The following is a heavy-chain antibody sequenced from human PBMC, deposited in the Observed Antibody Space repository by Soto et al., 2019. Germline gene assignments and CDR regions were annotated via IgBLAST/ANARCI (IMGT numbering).Heavy chain of an antibody. V-gene: IGHV5-51*01. D-gene: IGHD2-15*01. J-gene: IGHJ5*02. CDR1: WYSFTRYL. Sequence: GGSLKISCKGSWYSFTRYLIGWVRPMPGKGLEWMGIIYPADSNTRYSPSFQGQVTISADKSISTAYLQWSSLKASDTAMYYCARHGPRVAAAPFNWFDPWGQGTLVTVSS. CDR2: IYPADSNT. CDR3: ARHGPRVAAAPFNWFDP.